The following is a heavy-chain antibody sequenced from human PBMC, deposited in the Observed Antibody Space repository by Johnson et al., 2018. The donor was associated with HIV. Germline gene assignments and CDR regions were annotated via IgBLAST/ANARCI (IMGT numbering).Heavy chain of an antibody. CDR3: VKVQDEWFRALGAFDI. CDR1: GFTFRSYG. CDR2: ISYDGSKK. D-gene: IGHD3-10*01. J-gene: IGHJ3*02. V-gene: IGHV3-30*18. Sequence: QMLLVESGGGVVQPGRSLRLSCAASGFTFRSYGMHWVRQAPGKGLEWVAVISYDGSKKYHADSVKGRFTISRDNSKNTLYLQMNTLRAEDTAVYYCVKVQDEWFRALGAFDIWGQGTMVTVSS.